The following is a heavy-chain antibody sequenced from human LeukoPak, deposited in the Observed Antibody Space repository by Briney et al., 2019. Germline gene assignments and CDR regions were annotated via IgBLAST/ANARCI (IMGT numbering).Heavy chain of an antibody. Sequence: GGSLRLSCAASGFTFSNYWMHWVRQAPGKGLVWISRINTDGSSTNYADSMKGRFTISRDNAKNTLYLQMDSLRAEASAVYYCARDLKRIDGDNFDFWGQGTLVTVSS. D-gene: IGHD5-24*01. CDR2: INTDGSST. V-gene: IGHV3-74*01. CDR3: ARDLKRIDGDNFDF. J-gene: IGHJ4*02. CDR1: GFTFSNYW.